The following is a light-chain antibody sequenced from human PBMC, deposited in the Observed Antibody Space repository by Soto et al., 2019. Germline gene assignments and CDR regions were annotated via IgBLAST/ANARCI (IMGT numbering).Light chain of an antibody. CDR1: SGHSNYA. J-gene: IGLJ3*02. CDR3: QTWGTGIQV. V-gene: IGLV4-69*01. CDR2: VNTDGSH. Sequence: QLVLTQSPSASASLGASVKLTCTLSSGHSNYAIAWHQQQPEKGPRYLMRVNTDGSHTKGDGIPDRFSGSSSGAERYLTISSLQSEDEADYYCQTWGTGIQVFGGGTTLNVL.